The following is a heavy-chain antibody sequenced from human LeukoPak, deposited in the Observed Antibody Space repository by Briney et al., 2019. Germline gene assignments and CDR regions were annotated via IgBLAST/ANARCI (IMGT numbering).Heavy chain of an antibody. V-gene: IGHV4-59*01. J-gene: IGHJ5*02. CDR3: AKGYPWEYYYDSRGSHGKGFDP. CDR1: GGSISSYY. D-gene: IGHD3-22*01. Sequence: SETLSLTSTVPGGSISSYYWSWIRQRPGKGLEWIGYIYYSGSTNYNPYLKSRVTISVDTSKNQFSLKLSSVTAADTAVYYCAKGYPWEYYYDSRGSHGKGFDPWGQGTLVTVSS. CDR2: IYYSGST.